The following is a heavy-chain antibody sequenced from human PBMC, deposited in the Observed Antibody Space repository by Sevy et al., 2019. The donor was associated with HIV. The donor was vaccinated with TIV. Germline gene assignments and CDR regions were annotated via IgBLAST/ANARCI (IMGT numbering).Heavy chain of an antibody. D-gene: IGHD3-22*01. CDR2: ISYDGSNK. CDR3: ARGAPHKYYYDSSGYSGKGNFDY. CDR1: GFTFSSYA. V-gene: IGHV3-30-3*01. Sequence: GGSLRLSCAASGFTFSSYAMHWVRQAPGKGLEWVAVISYDGSNKYYADSVKGRFTISRENSKNTLYLQMNGVGAEDTAVYYCARGAPHKYYYDSSGYSGKGNFDYWGQGTLVTVSS. J-gene: IGHJ4*02.